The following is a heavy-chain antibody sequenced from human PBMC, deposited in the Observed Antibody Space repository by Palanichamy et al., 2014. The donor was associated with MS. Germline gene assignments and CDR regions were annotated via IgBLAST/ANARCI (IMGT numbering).Heavy chain of an antibody. J-gene: IGHJ6*02. CDR1: GGSFSDYY. D-gene: IGHD3-10*01. CDR3: ARGGGLLWFGESAGGYGMDV. CDR2: INHSGNT. Sequence: QVQLQQWGAGLLRPSETLSLTCAVYGGSFSDYYWTWIRQPPGKGLERIGEINHSGNTNYNPSLKSRVTMSVDTSKNQFSLNLNSVTAADTAVYYCARGGGLLWFGESAGGYGMDVWGQGTTVTVSS. V-gene: IGHV4-34*01.